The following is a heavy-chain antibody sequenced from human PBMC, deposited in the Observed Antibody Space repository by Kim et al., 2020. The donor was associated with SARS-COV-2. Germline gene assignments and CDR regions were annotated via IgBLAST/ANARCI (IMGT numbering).Heavy chain of an antibody. CDR1: GYTLTELS. CDR2: FDPEDGET. Sequence: ASVKVSCKASGYTLTELSMHWVRQAPGKGLEWMGGFDPEDGETIYAQKFQGRVTMTEDTSTDTAYMELSSLRSEDTAVYYCATTPYCSSTSCSNSFDYWGQGTLVTVSS. D-gene: IGHD2-2*01. CDR3: ATTPYCSSTSCSNSFDY. J-gene: IGHJ4*02. V-gene: IGHV1-24*01.